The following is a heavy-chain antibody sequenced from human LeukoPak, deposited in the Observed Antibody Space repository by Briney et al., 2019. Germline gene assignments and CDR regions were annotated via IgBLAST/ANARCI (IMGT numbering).Heavy chain of an antibody. J-gene: IGHJ6*03. D-gene: IGHD2-21*01. V-gene: IGHV3-23*01. CDR2: ISGSGGST. CDR1: RLAFSSDA. Sequence: GGSLSLSCAASRLAFSSDAMSCVRQAPGKGLEWVSGISGSGGSTYYADSVKGRVTISRDNSNNTLYLQMNSLRAEDTAVYYCAKVPLTWLVRDYYYMDVWGKGTTVTVSS. CDR3: AKVPLTWLVRDYYYMDV.